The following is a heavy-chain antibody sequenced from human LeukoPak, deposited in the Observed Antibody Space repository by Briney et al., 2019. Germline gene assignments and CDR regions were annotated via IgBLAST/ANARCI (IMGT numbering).Heavy chain of an antibody. CDR1: GYTFTSYG. CDR3: ARDPRARRYCSGGSPCMYYFDY. CDR2: ISAYNGNT. J-gene: IGHJ4*02. Sequence: ASVKVSCKASGYTFTSYGISWVRQAPGQGLEWMGWISAYNGNTNYAQKLQGRVTMTTDTSTSTAYMELRSLRSDDTAVYYCARDPRARRYCSGGSPCMYYFDYWGQGTLVTVSS. D-gene: IGHD2-15*01. V-gene: IGHV1-18*01.